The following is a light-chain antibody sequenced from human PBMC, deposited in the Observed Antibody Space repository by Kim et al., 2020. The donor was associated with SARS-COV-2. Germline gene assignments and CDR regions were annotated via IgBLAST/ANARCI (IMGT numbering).Light chain of an antibody. V-gene: IGKV3-11*01. CDR1: QSVGTY. CDR3: QQRYSWRSPIT. CDR2: DTS. J-gene: IGKJ4*01. Sequence: EIVLTQSPATLSLSPGERATLSCRASQSVGTYLTWYQQTPGQAPRLLIYDTSHRATGIPARFSGSGSGTDFTLTISSLEPEDFAVYYCQQRYSWRSPITFGGGTKVEIK.